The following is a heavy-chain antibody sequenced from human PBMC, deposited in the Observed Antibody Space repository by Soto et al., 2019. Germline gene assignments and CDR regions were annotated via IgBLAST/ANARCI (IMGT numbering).Heavy chain of an antibody. V-gene: IGHV3-23*01. CDR2: ISSSGSRT. D-gene: IGHD6-19*01. CDR3: AKERREVVSGTGDS. CDR1: GFNFKTYA. J-gene: IGHJ4*02. Sequence: EVQLLESGGGLVQPGGSRRLSCAASGFNFKTYAMSWVRQAPGRGLEWVSAISSSGSRTYYADSVKGRFTISRDNSKNALFLEMNSLRAEDTALYYCAKERREVVSGTGDSWVRGTLVTGSS.